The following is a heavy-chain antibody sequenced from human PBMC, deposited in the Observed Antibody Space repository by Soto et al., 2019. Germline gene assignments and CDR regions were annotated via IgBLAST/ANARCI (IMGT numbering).Heavy chain of an antibody. J-gene: IGHJ5*02. Sequence: QVQLVQSGAEVKKPGASVKVSCEASGYTFSTYDINWARQASGQGLEWMGWMNPNSGNTGYAQKFQGRVTMTRNTSISTAYMEMRSLRSEDTAGYYCAKGWSGGSYATSGFDLWGQGTLVTVSS. CDR1: GYTFSTYD. CDR3: AKGWSGGSYATSGFDL. CDR2: MNPNSGNT. V-gene: IGHV1-8*01. D-gene: IGHD1-26*01.